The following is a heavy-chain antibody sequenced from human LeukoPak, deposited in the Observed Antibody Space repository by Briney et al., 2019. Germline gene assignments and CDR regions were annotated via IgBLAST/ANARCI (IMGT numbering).Heavy chain of an antibody. J-gene: IGHJ4*02. Sequence: SETLSLTCTVSGGSISSSSYYWGWIRQPRGKGLEWIGCIYYSGSTYYNPSLKSRVTISVDTSKNQFSLKLSSVTAADTAVYYCARDSKWEPHLDYWGQGTLVTVSS. CDR2: IYYSGST. D-gene: IGHD1-14*01. V-gene: IGHV4-39*07. CDR3: ARDSKWEPHLDY. CDR1: GGSISSSSYY.